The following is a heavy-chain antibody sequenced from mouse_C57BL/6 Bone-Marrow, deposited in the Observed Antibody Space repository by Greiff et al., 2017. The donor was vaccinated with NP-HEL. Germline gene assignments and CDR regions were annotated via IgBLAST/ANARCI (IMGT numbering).Heavy chain of an antibody. CDR2: ISDGGSYT. J-gene: IGHJ3*01. V-gene: IGHV5-4*01. D-gene: IGHD2-4*01. CDR1: GFTFSSYA. CDR3: ARDRDYDYDGFAY. Sequence: EVKLVESGGGLVKPGGSLKLSCAASGFTFSSYAMPWVRQTPEKRLEWVATISDGGSYTYYPDNVKGRFTISRDNAKNNLYLQMSHLKSEDTAMYYCARDRDYDYDGFAYWGQGTLVTVSA.